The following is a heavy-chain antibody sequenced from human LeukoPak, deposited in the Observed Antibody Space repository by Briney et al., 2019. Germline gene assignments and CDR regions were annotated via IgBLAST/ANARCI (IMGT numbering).Heavy chain of an antibody. CDR2: IHNSGST. CDR1: GGSISNNNYY. J-gene: IGHJ4*02. D-gene: IGHD5-18*01. V-gene: IGHV4-39*07. CDR3: ATDRGVYSYGQEVF. Sequence: SETLSLTCTVSGGSISNNNYYWGWIRQPPGTGLEWIVSIHNSGSTYYNPSLKSRVTISVDTSKNQFSLKLSSVTAADTAVYYCATDRGVYSYGQEVFWGQGTLVTVSS.